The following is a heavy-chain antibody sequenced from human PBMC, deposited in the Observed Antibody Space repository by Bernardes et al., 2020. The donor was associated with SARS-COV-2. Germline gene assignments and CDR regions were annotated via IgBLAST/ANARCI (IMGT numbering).Heavy chain of an antibody. V-gene: IGHV3-7*03. CDR2: INQDGSEK. CDR3: ARDPQFLHHDAFDM. Sequence: GGSLRLSCAASGFTFSSYWMSWVRQAPGKGLEWVANINQDGSEKYYVDSVKGRFTISRDNAENSLYLQMKSLRAEDTAIYYCARDPQFLHHDAFDMWGQGAMVTVSS. J-gene: IGHJ3*02. CDR1: GFTFSSYW.